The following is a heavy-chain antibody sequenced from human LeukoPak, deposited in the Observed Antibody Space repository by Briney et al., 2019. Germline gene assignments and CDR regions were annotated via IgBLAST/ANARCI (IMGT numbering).Heavy chain of an antibody. J-gene: IGHJ4*02. Sequence: PGGSLRLSCAASGFTFSNYWMHWVRQAPGKGLVWVSRINSDDSTTTYADSVKGRFTISRDNAKNTLYLQMNSLRAEDTAVYYCARVFPGDSVGVGNYWGQGTLVTVSS. V-gene: IGHV3-74*01. CDR3: ARVFPGDSVGVGNY. CDR1: GFTFSNYW. D-gene: IGHD2-21*01. CDR2: INSDDSTT.